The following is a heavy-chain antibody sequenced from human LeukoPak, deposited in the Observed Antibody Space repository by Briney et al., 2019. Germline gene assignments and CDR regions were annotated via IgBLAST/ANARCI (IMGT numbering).Heavy chain of an antibody. CDR2: INAGNGNT. CDR1: GYTFTSYA. CDR3: ARSITIFGVVIKGPLYGMDV. D-gene: IGHD3-3*01. V-gene: IGHV1-3*01. J-gene: IGHJ6*02. Sequence: GASVKVSCKASGYTFTSYAMHWVRQAPGQRLEWMGWINAGNGNTKYSQKFQGRVTITRDTSASTAYMELSSLRSEDTAVYYCARSITIFGVVIKGPLYGMDVWGQGTTVTVSS.